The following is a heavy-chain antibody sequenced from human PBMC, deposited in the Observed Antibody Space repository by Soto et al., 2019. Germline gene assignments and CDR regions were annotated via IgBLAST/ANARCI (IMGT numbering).Heavy chain of an antibody. J-gene: IGHJ6*04. Sequence: WASVKVSCKASGYTFTSYGISWVRQAPGQGLEWMGWISAYNGNTNYAQKLQGRVTMTTDTSTSTAYMELRSLRSDDTAVYYCARDGGYCSGGSCYSYPHYYYGMDVWGKGTTVTVSS. CDR1: GYTFTSYG. V-gene: IGHV1-18*04. CDR2: ISAYNGNT. CDR3: ARDGGYCSGGSCYSYPHYYYGMDV. D-gene: IGHD2-15*01.